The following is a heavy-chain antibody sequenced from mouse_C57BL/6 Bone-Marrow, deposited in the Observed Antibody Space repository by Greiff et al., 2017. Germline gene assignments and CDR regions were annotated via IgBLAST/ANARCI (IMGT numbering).Heavy chain of an antibody. J-gene: IGHJ3*01. D-gene: IGHD1-1*01. Sequence: EVKLVESGGGLVQPGGSLKLSCAASGFTFSDYYMYWVRQTPEKRLEWVAYISNGGGSTYYPDTVKGRFTFSRDNAKNTLYLQMSRLKSEDTAMYYCVRPRYITSVVDPLAYWGQGTLVTVSA. CDR3: VRPRYITSVVDPLAY. V-gene: IGHV5-12*01. CDR2: ISNGGGST. CDR1: GFTFSDYY.